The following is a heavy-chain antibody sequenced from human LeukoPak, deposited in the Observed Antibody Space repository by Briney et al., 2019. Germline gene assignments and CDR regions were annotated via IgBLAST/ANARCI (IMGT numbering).Heavy chain of an antibody. CDR2: ISGSGGST. CDR1: GFTFSSYG. Sequence: GGTLRLSCAASGFTFSSYGMSWVRRAPGKGLEWVSAISGSGGSTYYADSVKGRFTISRDNSKNTLYLQMNSLRAEDTAVYYCAKDFWYSSGWFDYWGQGTLVTVSS. CDR3: AKDFWYSSGWFDY. J-gene: IGHJ4*02. D-gene: IGHD6-19*01. V-gene: IGHV3-23*01.